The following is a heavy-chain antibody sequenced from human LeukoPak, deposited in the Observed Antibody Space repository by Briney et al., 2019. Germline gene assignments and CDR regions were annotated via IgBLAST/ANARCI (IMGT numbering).Heavy chain of an antibody. V-gene: IGHV3-23*01. CDR3: AKHSYYDYVWGSYRYIGSPFDY. D-gene: IGHD3-16*02. Sequence: GGSLRLSCAASGFTFSSYAMSWVRQAPGKGLEWVSAISGSGGSTYYADSVKGRFTISRDNSRNTLYLQMNSLRAEDTAVYYCAKHSYYDYVWGSYRYIGSPFDYWGQGTLVTVSS. J-gene: IGHJ4*02. CDR2: ISGSGGST. CDR1: GFTFSSYA.